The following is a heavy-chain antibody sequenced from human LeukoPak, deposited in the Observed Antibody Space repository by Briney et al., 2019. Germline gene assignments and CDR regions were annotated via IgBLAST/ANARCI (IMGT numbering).Heavy chain of an antibody. D-gene: IGHD6-13*01. CDR1: GFTFSTYG. Sequence: PGGSLRLSCAASGFTFSTYGMHWVRQAPGKGLEWVAVIWYDGSNKYYADSVKGRFTISGDNSKNTLYLQMNSLRAEDTAVYYCARAYIAAAYFDYWGQGTLVTVSS. J-gene: IGHJ4*02. V-gene: IGHV3-33*01. CDR3: ARAYIAAAYFDY. CDR2: IWYDGSNK.